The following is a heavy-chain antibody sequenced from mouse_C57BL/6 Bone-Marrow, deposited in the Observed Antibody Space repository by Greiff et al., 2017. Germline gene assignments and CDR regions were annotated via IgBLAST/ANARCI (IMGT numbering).Heavy chain of an antibody. CDR2: IYPGDGDT. CDR3: ATGLLFDY. D-gene: IGHD2-10*01. CDR1: GYAFSSSW. J-gene: IGHJ2*01. Sequence: QVQLQQSGPELVKPGASVKISCKASGYAFSSSWMNWVKQRPGKGLEWIGRIYPGDGDTNYNGKFKGKATLTADKSSSTAYMQLSSLTSEDSAVYFCATGLLFDYWGQGTTLTVSS. V-gene: IGHV1-82*01.